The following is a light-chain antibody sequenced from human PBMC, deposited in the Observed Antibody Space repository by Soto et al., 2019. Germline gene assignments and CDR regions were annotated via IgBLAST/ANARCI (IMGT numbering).Light chain of an antibody. CDR2: EVS. V-gene: IGLV2-14*01. J-gene: IGLJ1*01. CDR1: SSDVGGYNY. Sequence: QSALAQPASVSGSPGQSITSSCTGTSSDVGGYNYVSWYQQHPGKAPKLMIYEVSNRPSGVSNRFSGSKSGNSASLTISGLQAEDEADYYCSSYTAYSSVVFGTGTKVTVL. CDR3: SSYTAYSSVV.